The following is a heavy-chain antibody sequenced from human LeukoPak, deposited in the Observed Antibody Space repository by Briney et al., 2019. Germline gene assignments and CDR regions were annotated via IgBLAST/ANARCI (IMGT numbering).Heavy chain of an antibody. CDR1: GGSISSSSYY. J-gene: IGHJ3*02. CDR3: ARDQTTVVPRYAFDI. V-gene: IGHV4-39*06. CDR2: IYYSGST. D-gene: IGHD4-23*01. Sequence: PSETLSLTCTVSGGSISSSSYYWGWIRQPPGKGLEWIGSIYYSGSTYYNPSLKSRVTISVDTSKNQFPLKLSSVTAADTAVYYCARDQTTVVPRYAFDIWGQGTMVTVSS.